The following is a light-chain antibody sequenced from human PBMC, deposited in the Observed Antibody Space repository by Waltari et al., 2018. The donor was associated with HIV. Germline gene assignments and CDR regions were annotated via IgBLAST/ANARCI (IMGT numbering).Light chain of an antibody. CDR3: SSYTTTSTVV. Sequence: QSALTQPASVSGSPGQSITISCIGTNSDVGGYNYVSRYQQHPGKAPKRLIYEVTNRPSGISNRFYGSKSGNTASLTISWLQAEDEADYYCSSYTTTSTVVFGGGTKLTVL. J-gene: IGLJ2*01. V-gene: IGLV2-14*01. CDR2: EVT. CDR1: NSDVGGYNY.